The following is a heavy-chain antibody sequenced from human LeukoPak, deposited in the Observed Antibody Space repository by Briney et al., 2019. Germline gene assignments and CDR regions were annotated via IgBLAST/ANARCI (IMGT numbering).Heavy chain of an antibody. D-gene: IGHD2-21*02. J-gene: IGHJ4*02. CDR1: GHSLSQLS. CDR3: TTSQAYCDGDCYAHFDY. V-gene: IGHV1-24*01. CDR2: FDPEDGET. Sequence: ASVKVSRKVSGHSLSQLSMNWVRQAPGEGLEWMGTFDPEDGETIYAQKFQGRVTLSEDTSTETAYMELSSLRSEDTAVYYCTTSQAYCDGDCYAHFDYWGQGTLVTVSS.